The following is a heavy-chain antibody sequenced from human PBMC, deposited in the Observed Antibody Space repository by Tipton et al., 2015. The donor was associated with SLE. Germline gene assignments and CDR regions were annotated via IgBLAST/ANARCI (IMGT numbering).Heavy chain of an antibody. CDR2: IYYNGST. V-gene: IGHV4-39*07. Sequence: TLSLTCTVYGGSTCRSSYYSGWIRQLTGKWLPWSRIIYYNGSTYSNPSLKSRVTISVDTSKNQFSLKLSSVTAADTAVYYCARYSPHGVGKDYWGQGTLVTVSS. CDR1: GGSTCRSSYY. CDR3: ARYSPHGVGKDY. J-gene: IGHJ4*02. D-gene: IGHD6-13*01.